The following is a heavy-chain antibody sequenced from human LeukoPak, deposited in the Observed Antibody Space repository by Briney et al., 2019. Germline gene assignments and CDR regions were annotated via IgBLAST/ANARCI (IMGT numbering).Heavy chain of an antibody. J-gene: IGHJ6*02. V-gene: IGHV1-69*13. Sequence: SVKVSCKASGGTFSSYAISWVRQAPGQGLEWMGGIIPIFGTANYAQKFQGRVTITADESTSTAYMELSSLRSEDTAVYYCARDDSGVATTRRDYYYYGMDVWGQGTTVTVSS. CDR1: GGTFSSYA. CDR3: ARDDSGVATTRRDYYYYGMDV. D-gene: IGHD5-12*01. CDR2: IIPIFGTA.